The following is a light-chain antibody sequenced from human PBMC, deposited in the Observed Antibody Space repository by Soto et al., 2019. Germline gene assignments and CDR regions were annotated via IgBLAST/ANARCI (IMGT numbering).Light chain of an antibody. J-gene: IGKJ1*01. CDR1: QSVNSNF. CDR2: GVS. V-gene: IGKV3-20*01. Sequence: EIVLTQSPGTLSLSPGERATLSCRADQSVNSNFFAWFQQKPGQAPRLLIYGVSSRATGIPDRFCGSGSGTDFTLTISRLEPEDFAVYYCQQYGNTPRTFGQGTKVEIK. CDR3: QQYGNTPRT.